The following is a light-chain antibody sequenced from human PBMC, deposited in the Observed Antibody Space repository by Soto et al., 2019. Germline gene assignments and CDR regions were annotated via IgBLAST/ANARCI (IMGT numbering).Light chain of an antibody. J-gene: IGLJ1*01. CDR1: SGDVGAFDY. CDR2: DVN. CDR3: CSYVGTFTSYV. V-gene: IGLV2-11*01. Sequence: QSVLTQPRSVSGSPGQSVTFSCTGTSGDVGAFDYVSWVQQHPGKVPKLMIYDVNKRPSGVPDRFSGSKSGNTASLTISGLQAEDEADYYCCSYVGTFTSYVFGTGT.